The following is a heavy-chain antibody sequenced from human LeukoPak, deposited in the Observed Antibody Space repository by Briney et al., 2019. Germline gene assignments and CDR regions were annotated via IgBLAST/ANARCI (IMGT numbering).Heavy chain of an antibody. CDR1: GFTFSSYA. V-gene: IGHV3-23*01. CDR2: FSGGGGAT. D-gene: IGHD6-13*01. Sequence: PGGSLRLSCAASGFTFSSYAMSWVRQAPGRGLEWVSTFSGGGGATYNADSVKGRFTISRDNSKNTLYLQMNSLRAEDTAVYYCARAWDSSSWTYYFDYWGQRTLVTVSS. J-gene: IGHJ4*02. CDR3: ARAWDSSSWTYYFDY.